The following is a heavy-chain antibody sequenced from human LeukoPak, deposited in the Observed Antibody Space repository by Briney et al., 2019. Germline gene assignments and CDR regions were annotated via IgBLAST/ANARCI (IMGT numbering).Heavy chain of an antibody. V-gene: IGHV3-23*01. D-gene: IGHD3-10*01. CDR3: AKVGGWEFRGGNDY. CDR1: GFIFSSYP. Sequence: GGSLRLSCAASGFIFSSYPMNWVRQAPGKGLEWVSAISGIGSSTYYADSVKGRFTISRDSSKNALYMQMNSLRAEDTAVYYCAKVGGWEFRGGNDYWGQGTLVTVSS. J-gene: IGHJ4*02. CDR2: ISGIGSST.